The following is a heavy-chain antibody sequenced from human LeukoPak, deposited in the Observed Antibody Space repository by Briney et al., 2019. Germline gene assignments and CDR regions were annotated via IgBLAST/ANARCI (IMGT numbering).Heavy chain of an antibody. D-gene: IGHD1-26*01. CDR1: GFTFEDYG. CDR2: MTWNGGST. CDR3: ARGGKLTNSGSYRYDAFDI. V-gene: IGHV3-20*04. Sequence: GGPLRLSCAASGFTFEDYGMRWVRQARGKGLEWVSGMTWNGGSTGYADSVKGRLTISRDNAKVSLYLQMNSLRAEDTALYYCARGGKLTNSGSYRYDAFDIWGQGTMVTVSS. J-gene: IGHJ3*02.